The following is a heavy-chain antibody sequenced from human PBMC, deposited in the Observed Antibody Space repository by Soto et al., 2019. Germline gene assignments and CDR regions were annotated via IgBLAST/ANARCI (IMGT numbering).Heavy chain of an antibody. Sequence: EVHLLESGGALVQPGGSLRLSCAASGFTFSSHAMRWVRQAPGKGLEWVSSVSASGDRTYYADSVKGRFTISRDNAKNTVSLQMNSLRAEDTALYYCAKKSGSYAYFEDWGQGTLVTVSS. CDR1: GFTFSSHA. V-gene: IGHV3-23*01. CDR2: VSASGDRT. CDR3: AKKSGSYAYFED. D-gene: IGHD3-16*01. J-gene: IGHJ4*02.